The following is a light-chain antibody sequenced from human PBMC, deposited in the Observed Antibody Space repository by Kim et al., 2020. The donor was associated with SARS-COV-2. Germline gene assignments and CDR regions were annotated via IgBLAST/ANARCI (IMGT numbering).Light chain of an antibody. J-gene: IGKJ1*01. CDR3: QQSGNARWT. CDR2: AAS. CDR1: QSMSSNF. Sequence: SPGERATLSCRASQSMSSNFLAWYQQKPGKAPRLLIYAASKRATGIPDRFSGSGSGTDFTLTISRLDPEDFAVYYCQQSGNARWTFGQGTKVDIK. V-gene: IGKV3-20*01.